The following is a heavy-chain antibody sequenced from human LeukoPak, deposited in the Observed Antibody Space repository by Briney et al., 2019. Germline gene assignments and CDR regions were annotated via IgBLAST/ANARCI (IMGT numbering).Heavy chain of an antibody. J-gene: IGHJ6*02. V-gene: IGHV4-59*06. CDR2: IYYSGST. CDR1: GGSISSYY. D-gene: IGHD6-19*01. CDR3: ARKGAVAGNYAYYYYGMDV. Sequence: PSETLSLTCTVSGGSISSYYWSWIRQHPGKGLEWIGYIYYSGSTYYNPSLKSRVTISVDTSKNQFSLKLSSVTAADTAVYFCARKGAVAGNYAYYYYGMDVWGQGTTVTVSS.